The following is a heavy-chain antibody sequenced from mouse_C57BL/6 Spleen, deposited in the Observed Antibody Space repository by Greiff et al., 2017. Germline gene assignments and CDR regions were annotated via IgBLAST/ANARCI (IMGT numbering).Heavy chain of an antibody. Sequence: DVHLVESGGGLVQPGESLKLSCESNEYEFPSHDMSWVRKTPEKRLELVAAINSDGGSTYYPDTMERRFNISRDNTKKTLYLQMSSLRSEDSALYDCARHPTGYWYFDVWGTGTTVTVSS. D-gene: IGHD4-1*02. CDR2: INSDGGST. CDR1: EYEFPSHD. V-gene: IGHV5-2*01. CDR3: ARHPTGYWYFDV. J-gene: IGHJ1*03.